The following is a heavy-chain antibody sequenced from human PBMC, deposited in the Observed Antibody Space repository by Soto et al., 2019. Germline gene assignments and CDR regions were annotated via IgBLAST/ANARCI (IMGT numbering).Heavy chain of an antibody. CDR1: GFIFSTRV. CDR2: ISIDGNNK. D-gene: IGHD2-15*01. CDR3: ATEDHGSGRAGTFYH. Sequence: QVQLVESGGGVVQPGRSLRLSCAASGFIFSTRVMHWIRQAPGKGLEWVTGISIDGNNKHYADSVKGRFTVSRDNSQNTVSVQMDTLRFEDTAVYYFATEDHGSGRAGTFYHWGQGTLVVVS. V-gene: IGHV3-30-3*01. J-gene: IGHJ1*01.